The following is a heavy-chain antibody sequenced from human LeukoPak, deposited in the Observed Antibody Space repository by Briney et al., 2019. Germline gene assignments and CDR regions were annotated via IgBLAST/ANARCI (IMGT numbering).Heavy chain of an antibody. Sequence: SETLSLTCTVSGGSMSNYYWSWIRQPPGKGLEWIGYIYYSGSTNYNPSLKSRVTISVDTSKNQFSLKLSSVTAADTAVYYCARHYYDSSGYYYNYFDYWGQGTLVTVSS. V-gene: IGHV4-59*08. J-gene: IGHJ4*02. CDR1: GGSMSNYY. CDR3: ARHYYDSSGYYYNYFDY. D-gene: IGHD3-22*01. CDR2: IYYSGST.